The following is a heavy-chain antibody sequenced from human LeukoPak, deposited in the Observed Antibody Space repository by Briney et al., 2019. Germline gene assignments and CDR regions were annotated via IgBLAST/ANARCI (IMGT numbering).Heavy chain of an antibody. Sequence: PVASVKVSCKASGYTFTGYYMHWVRQAPGQGLEWMGWINPNSGGTNYAQKFQGRVTMTRDTSISTAYMELSRLRSDDTAVYYCARDDRYSSERRRGPNWFDPWGQGTLVTVSS. CDR3: ARDDRYSSERRRGPNWFDP. D-gene: IGHD6-19*01. V-gene: IGHV1-2*02. J-gene: IGHJ5*02. CDR1: GYTFTGYY. CDR2: INPNSGGT.